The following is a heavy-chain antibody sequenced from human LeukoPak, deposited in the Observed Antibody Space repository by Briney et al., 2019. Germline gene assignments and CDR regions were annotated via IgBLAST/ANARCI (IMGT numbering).Heavy chain of an antibody. CDR1: GYSISSDYY. CDR3: ARGGGHFDY. Sequence: SETLSLTCSVSGYSISSDYYWGWIRQPPGKGLEWIGSIYHSGTIYYNPSLKSRVTMSVDPSKNQFSLRLTSVTAADTAVYYCARGGGHFDYWGQGTLVTVSS. J-gene: IGHJ4*02. CDR2: IYHSGTI. V-gene: IGHV4-38-2*02. D-gene: IGHD3-16*01.